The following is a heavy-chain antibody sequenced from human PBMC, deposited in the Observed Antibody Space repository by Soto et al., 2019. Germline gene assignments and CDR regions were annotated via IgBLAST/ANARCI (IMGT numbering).Heavy chain of an antibody. CDR3: ARDAGGDYYYYYMDV. J-gene: IGHJ6*03. V-gene: IGHV3-21*01. Sequence: GGSLRLSCAASGFTFSSYSMNWVRQAPGKGLEWVSSISSSSSYIYYADSVKGRFTISRDNAKNSLYLQMNSLRAEDTAVYYCARDAGGDYYYYYMDVWGKGTTVTVSS. CDR1: GFTFSSYS. CDR2: ISSSSSYI. D-gene: IGHD6-25*01.